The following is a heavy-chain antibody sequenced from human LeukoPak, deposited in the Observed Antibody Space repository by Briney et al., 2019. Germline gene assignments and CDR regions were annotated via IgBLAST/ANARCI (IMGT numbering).Heavy chain of an antibody. D-gene: IGHD3-10*01. V-gene: IGHV3-74*01. CDR3: ARVSSYFNASGIFYTYYFDY. J-gene: IGHJ4*02. CDR1: GFIFSSYW. CDR2: MNSDGSTT. Sequence: GGSLRLSCAASGFIFSSYWMNWVRQAPGKGLVWVARMNSDGSTTTYADSVKGRFTISRDNAKSTLYLQMNTLRDEDTAVYYCARVSSYFNASGIFYTYYFDYWGQGTLVTVSS.